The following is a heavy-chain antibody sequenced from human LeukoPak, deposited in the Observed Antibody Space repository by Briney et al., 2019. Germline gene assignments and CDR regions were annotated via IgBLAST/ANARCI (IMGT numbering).Heavy chain of an antibody. CDR2: IYYSGST. CDR1: GGSISSSSYY. D-gene: IGHD5-24*01. V-gene: IGHV4-39*01. Sequence: SETLSLTCTVSGGSISSSSYYWGWIRQPPGKGLEWIGSIYYSGSTYYNPSLKSRVTISVDTSKNQFSLKLSSVTAADTAVYYCARAGRRGRGVYYYYMDVWGKGTTVTVSS. CDR3: ARAGRRGRGVYYYYMDV. J-gene: IGHJ6*03.